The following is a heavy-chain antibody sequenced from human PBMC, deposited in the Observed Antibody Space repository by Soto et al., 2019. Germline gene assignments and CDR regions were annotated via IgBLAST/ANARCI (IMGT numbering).Heavy chain of an antibody. V-gene: IGHV3-23*01. J-gene: IGHJ3*02. CDR2: ISGSGGST. D-gene: IGHD6-13*01. CDR1: GFTLSSFA. CDR3: ATFYSSSWFDAFDI. Sequence: GGSLRLSCAASGFTLSSFAMSWVRQAPGKGLEWVSAISGSGGSTYYADSVKGRFTISRDNSKNTLYLQMNSLRAEDTAVYYCATFYSSSWFDAFDIWGQGTMVTVSS.